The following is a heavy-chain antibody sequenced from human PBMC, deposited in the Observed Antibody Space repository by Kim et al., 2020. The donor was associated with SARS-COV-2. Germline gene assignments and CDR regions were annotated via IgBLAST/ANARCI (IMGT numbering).Heavy chain of an antibody. CDR3: ARDRITITMVRGVLDY. J-gene: IGHJ4*02. Sequence: KFQGRVTMTADKSTSTAYMELSSLRSEDTAVYYCARDRITITMVRGVLDYWGQGTLVTVSS. D-gene: IGHD3-10*01. V-gene: IGHV1-69*04.